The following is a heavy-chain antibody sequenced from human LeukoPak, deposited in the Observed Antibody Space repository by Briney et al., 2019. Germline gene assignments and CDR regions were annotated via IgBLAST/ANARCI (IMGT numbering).Heavy chain of an antibody. V-gene: IGHV4-34*01. Sequence: SETLSLTCAVYGGSFSGCYWSWIRQPPGKGLEWIGEINHSGSTNYNPSLKSRVTISVDTSKNQFSLKLSSVTAADTAVYYCARGRVPDYDSSGYYYGVYFDYWGQGTLVTVSS. CDR3: ARGRVPDYDSSGYYYGVYFDY. D-gene: IGHD3-22*01. J-gene: IGHJ4*02. CDR1: GGSFSGCY. CDR2: INHSGST.